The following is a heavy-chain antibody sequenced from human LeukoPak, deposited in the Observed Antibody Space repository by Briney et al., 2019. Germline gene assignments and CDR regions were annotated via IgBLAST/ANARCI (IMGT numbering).Heavy chain of an antibody. CDR1: GFTFSSYA. J-gene: IGHJ4*02. CDR3: AKPLINSVYSSLDY. D-gene: IGHD3-22*01. V-gene: IGHV3-23*01. Sequence: GGSLRLSCAASGFTFSSYAVSWVRQAPGKGLEWISAISDSGDTTYYADSVKGRFTLSRDNSNNTLYLQMNSLRAEDTAVYYCAKPLINSVYSSLDYWGQGTLVTVSS. CDR2: ISDSGDTT.